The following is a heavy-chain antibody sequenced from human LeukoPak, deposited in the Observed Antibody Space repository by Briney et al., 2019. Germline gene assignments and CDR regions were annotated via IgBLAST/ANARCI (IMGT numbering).Heavy chain of an antibody. Sequence: SETLSLTCTVSGGSISSSSYYWGWIRQPPGTGLEWIGSIYYSGSTYYNPSLKSRVTISVDTSKNQFSLKLSSVTAADTAVYYCARGNGSTSSYGMDVWGQGTTVTVSS. CDR1: GGSISSSSYY. J-gene: IGHJ6*02. V-gene: IGHV4-39*01. D-gene: IGHD2-2*01. CDR3: ARGNGSTSSYGMDV. CDR2: IYYSGST.